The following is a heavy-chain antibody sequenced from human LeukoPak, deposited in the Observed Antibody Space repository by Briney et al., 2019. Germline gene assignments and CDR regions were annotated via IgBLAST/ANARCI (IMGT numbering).Heavy chain of an antibody. CDR1: GGSISSYY. Sequence: SETLSLTCTVSGGSISSYYWSWIRQPPGQGLEWIGYIYYSGSTNYNPSLKSRVTISVDTSKNQFSLKLSSVTAADTAVYYCARGMVGATYYYYYCMDVWGQGTTVTVSS. D-gene: IGHD1-26*01. V-gene: IGHV4-59*01. J-gene: IGHJ6*02. CDR2: IYYSGST. CDR3: ARGMVGATYYYYYCMDV.